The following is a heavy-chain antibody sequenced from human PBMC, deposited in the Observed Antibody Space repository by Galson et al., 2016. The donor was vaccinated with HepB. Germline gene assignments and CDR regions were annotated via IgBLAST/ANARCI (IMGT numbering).Heavy chain of an antibody. J-gene: IGHJ4*02. CDR1: GFTFVDFA. D-gene: IGHD3-22*01. V-gene: IGHV3-49*03. CDR3: SRPSSTTGHYQFDSSGYFGY. Sequence: SLRLSCATSGFTFVDFAMSWFRQAPGKGLEWVGFIRSNAYGGTTESAASVKGRFTISRDDSKTIAYLQMNSLKTEDTAVYYCSRPSSTTGHYQFDSSGYFGYWGQGTLVTVSS. CDR2: IRSNAYGGTT.